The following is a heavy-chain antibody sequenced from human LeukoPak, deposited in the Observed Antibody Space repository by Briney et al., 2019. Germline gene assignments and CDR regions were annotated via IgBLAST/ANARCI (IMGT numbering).Heavy chain of an antibody. Sequence: SETLSLTCTVSGGSISSYYWSWIRQPPGKGLEWIGYIYYSGSTNYNPSLKSRVTISVATSKNQFSLKLSSVTAADTAVYYCARLTYGSGSYYKPKFDYWGQGTLVTVSS. V-gene: IGHV4-59*01. J-gene: IGHJ4*02. CDR1: GGSISSYY. D-gene: IGHD3-10*01. CDR3: ARLTYGSGSYYKPKFDY. CDR2: IYYSGST.